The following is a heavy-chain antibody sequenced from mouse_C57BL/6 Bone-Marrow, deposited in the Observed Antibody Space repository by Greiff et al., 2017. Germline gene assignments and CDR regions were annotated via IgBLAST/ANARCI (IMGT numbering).Heavy chain of an antibody. CDR3: ENCGKFAC. CDR1: GYAFTNYL. Sequence: VQLQQSGAELVRPGTSVKVSCKASGYAFTNYLIEWVKQRPGQGLEWIGVINPGSGGTNYNEKFKGKATLTADKSSSTAYLQLSSLTSEDSAVYFCENCGKFACWGQGTLVTVSA. J-gene: IGHJ3*01. CDR2: INPGSGGT. V-gene: IGHV1-54*01. D-gene: IGHD2-1*01.